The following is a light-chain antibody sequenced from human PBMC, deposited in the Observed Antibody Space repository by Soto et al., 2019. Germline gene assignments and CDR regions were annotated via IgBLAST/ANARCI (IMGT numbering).Light chain of an antibody. V-gene: IGKV3-20*01. Sequence: EIVMTQSPGTLSLSPGERDTLSCRAGQSVINNYLAGYQQKPGQSPRLLIYGVSSRATGIPDRFSGSGSGTDFTLTISRLEPEDFAVYYCQQYGSSPLTFGPGTKVEVK. CDR1: QSVINNY. CDR2: GVS. CDR3: QQYGSSPLT. J-gene: IGKJ3*01.